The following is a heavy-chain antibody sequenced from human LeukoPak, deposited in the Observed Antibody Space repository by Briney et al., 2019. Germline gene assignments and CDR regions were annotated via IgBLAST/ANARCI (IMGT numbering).Heavy chain of an antibody. CDR1: GVSITSINYY. CDR3: ARRNILSGYYHFDY. V-gene: IGHV4-39*01. CDR2: LSSGGPT. J-gene: IGHJ4*01. Sequence: SETLSLTCTISGVSITSINYYWAWIRQPPGKGLEWIGSLSSGGPTYNNPSLESRTSISADTSSNQLFLKLTSVTAADTAVYFCARRNILSGYYHFDYWGHGTLVTVSS. D-gene: IGHD3-9*01.